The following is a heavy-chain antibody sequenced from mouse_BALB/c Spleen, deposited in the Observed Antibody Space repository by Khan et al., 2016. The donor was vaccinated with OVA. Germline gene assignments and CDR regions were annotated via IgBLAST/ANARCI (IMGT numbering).Heavy chain of an antibody. V-gene: IGHV5-17*02. J-gene: IGHJ3*01. CDR1: GFTFSSFG. CDR2: ISSDSITL. CDR3: ARANWAWFAY. D-gene: IGHD4-1*01. Sequence: EVELVESGGGLVQPGGSRKLSCAASGFTFSSFGMHWVRQAPEKGLEWVAYISSDSITLYYADTVKGRFPISRDNPRNTLFLKMTSLRFEDTAMYYCARANWAWFAYWGQGTLVTVSA.